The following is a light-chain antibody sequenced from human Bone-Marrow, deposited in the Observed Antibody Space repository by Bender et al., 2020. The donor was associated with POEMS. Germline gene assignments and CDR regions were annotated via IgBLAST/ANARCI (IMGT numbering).Light chain of an antibody. CDR2: EGT. Sequence: QSALSQPASVSGSPGQSITISCTGTSSDVGSYYLVSWYQQRPGKAPKAIIYEGTKRPSWVPDRFSGSKSGNTASLTVSGLQAEDEADYYCSSYAGYNSYVFGTGTKVTVL. V-gene: IGLV2-14*02. J-gene: IGLJ1*01. CDR3: SSYAGYNSYV. CDR1: SSDVGSYYL.